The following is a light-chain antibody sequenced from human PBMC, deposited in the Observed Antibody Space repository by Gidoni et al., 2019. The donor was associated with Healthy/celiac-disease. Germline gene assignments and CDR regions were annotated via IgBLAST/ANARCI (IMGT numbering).Light chain of an antibody. V-gene: IGKV3-11*01. CDR3: QQRSNWLYT. J-gene: IGKJ2*01. CDR2: DAS. CDR1: QGVSSY. Sequence: EIVLTQSQATLSLSPGERATLSCRASQGVSSYLAWYQQKPGQAPRLLIYDASNRATGIPARFSGSGSGTDFTLTISSLEPEDFAVYYCQQRSNWLYTFGQGTKLEIK.